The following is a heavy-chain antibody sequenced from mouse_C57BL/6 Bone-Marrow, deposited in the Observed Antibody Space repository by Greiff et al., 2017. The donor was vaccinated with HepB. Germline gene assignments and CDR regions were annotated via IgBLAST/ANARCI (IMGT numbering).Heavy chain of an antibody. CDR1: GYTFTSYW. Sequence: QVQLQQPGAELVKPGASVKLSCKASGYTFTSYWMPWVKQRPGRGLEWIGSIDPNSGGTKYNEKFKSKATLTVDKPSSTAYMQRISLASEDSAVYSCARLLLGGYWGQGTTLTVSS. D-gene: IGHD1-1*01. CDR3: ARLLLGGY. J-gene: IGHJ2*01. CDR2: IDPNSGGT. V-gene: IGHV1-72*01.